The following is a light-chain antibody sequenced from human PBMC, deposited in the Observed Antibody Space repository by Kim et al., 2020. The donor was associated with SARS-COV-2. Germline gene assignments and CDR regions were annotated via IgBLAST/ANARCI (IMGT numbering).Light chain of an antibody. Sequence: ELTQDPAVSVALGQTVRITCQGDSLRSYYATWYQKKPGQAPVLVIYGKSNRPSGIPDRFSGSTSGNTASLTITGAQAEDEADYYCNSRDSSGNHLGVFG. J-gene: IGLJ2*01. CDR1: SLRSYY. V-gene: IGLV3-19*01. CDR3: NSRDSSGNHLGV. CDR2: GKS.